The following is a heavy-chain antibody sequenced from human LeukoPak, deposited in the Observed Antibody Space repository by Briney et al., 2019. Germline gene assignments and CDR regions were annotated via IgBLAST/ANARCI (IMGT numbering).Heavy chain of an antibody. CDR1: GGSMSSGDYH. J-gene: IGHJ4*02. D-gene: IGHD5-18*01. Sequence: SQTPSLTCTVSGGSMSSGDYHWSWIRQPPGKGLDWIGYIYYSGSTYCNPSLKSRVTISVDTSKNQFSLKLSSVSAADTAIYYCARTDTAVVFLDYWGQGTLVTVSS. CDR3: ARTDTAVVFLDY. V-gene: IGHV4-30-4*01. CDR2: IYYSGST.